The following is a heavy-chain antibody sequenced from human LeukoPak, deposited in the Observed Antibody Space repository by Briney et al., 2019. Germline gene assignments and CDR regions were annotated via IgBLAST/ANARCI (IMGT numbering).Heavy chain of an antibody. V-gene: IGHV4-4*07. CDR2: IYTSGST. Sequence: SETLSLTCTVSGGSISSYYWSWIRQPAGKGLEWIGRIYTSGSTNYNPSLKSRVTMSVDTSKNRFSLKLSSVTAADTAVYYCAIDRVKLELRANWFDPWGQGTLVTVSS. J-gene: IGHJ5*02. D-gene: IGHD1-7*01. CDR3: AIDRVKLELRANWFDP. CDR1: GGSISSYY.